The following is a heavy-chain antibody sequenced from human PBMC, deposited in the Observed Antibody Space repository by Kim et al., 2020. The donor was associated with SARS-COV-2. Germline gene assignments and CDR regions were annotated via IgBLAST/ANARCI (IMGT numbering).Heavy chain of an antibody. Sequence: SVKVSCKASGYTFTGYYMHWVRQAPGQGLEWMGRINPNSGGTNYAQKFQGRVTMTRDTSISTAYMELSRLRSDDTAVYYCARGSSSWYGRRNWFDPWGQGTLVTVSS. V-gene: IGHV1-2*06. CDR2: INPNSGGT. CDR1: GYTFTGYY. CDR3: ARGSSSWYGRRNWFDP. J-gene: IGHJ5*02. D-gene: IGHD6-13*01.